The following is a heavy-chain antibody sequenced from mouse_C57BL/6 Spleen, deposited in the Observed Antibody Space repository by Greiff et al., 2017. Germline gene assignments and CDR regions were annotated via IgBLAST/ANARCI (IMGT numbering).Heavy chain of an antibody. Sequence: EVMLVESGGGLVKPGGSLKLSCAASGFTFSDYGMHWVRQAPEKGLEWVAYISSGSSTIYYADTVKGRFTIARDNAKNTLFLQMTSLRSEDTAMYYCARKCSSPNWYFDVWGTGTTVTVSS. CDR2: ISSGSSTI. V-gene: IGHV5-17*01. CDR3: ARKCSSPNWYFDV. J-gene: IGHJ1*03. D-gene: IGHD1-1*01. CDR1: GFTFSDYG.